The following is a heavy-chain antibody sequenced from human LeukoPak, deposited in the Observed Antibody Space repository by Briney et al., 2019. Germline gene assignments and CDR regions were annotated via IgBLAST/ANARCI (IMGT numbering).Heavy chain of an antibody. D-gene: IGHD2-15*01. CDR2: IYPGDSDT. Sequence: PGESLKISCKGPGFSFTSYWIGWVRQMPGKGLEWMGIIYPGDSDTRYSPSFQGQVTISADKSISTAYLQWSSLKASDTAMYYCARHHEYCSGGSCYGVWFDPWGQGTLVTVSS. CDR1: GFSFTSYW. CDR3: ARHHEYCSGGSCYGVWFDP. J-gene: IGHJ5*02. V-gene: IGHV5-51*01.